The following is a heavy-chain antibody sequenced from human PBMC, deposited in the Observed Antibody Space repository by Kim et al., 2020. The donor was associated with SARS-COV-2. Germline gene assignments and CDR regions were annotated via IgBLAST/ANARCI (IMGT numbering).Heavy chain of an antibody. D-gene: IGHD5-12*01. CDR2: IYDSESP. J-gene: IGHJ6*03. CDR1: GGSISSYY. CDR3: ASIKWYSHMINFYYYMDV. V-gene: IGHV4-59*01. Sequence: SETLSLTCTVSGGSISSYYWSWIRQSPGKGLEWIGFIYDSESPTYNPSLESRSTISADSSKKQFSLNLISVTAADTAAYYCASIKWYSHMINFYYYMDV.